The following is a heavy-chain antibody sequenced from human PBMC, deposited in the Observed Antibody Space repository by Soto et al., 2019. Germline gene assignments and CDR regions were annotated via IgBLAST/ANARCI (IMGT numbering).Heavy chain of an antibody. CDR3: ARSPYCGTECNSGYLDF. CDR1: GFVVSRNY. V-gene: IGHV3-53*01. Sequence: PGGSLRLSCATSGFVVSRNYMHWVRQAPGKGLEWVSVMYSDGKTYYAESVKGRFTISRDNSKSTVFLHMKSLRAEDTAVYYCARSPYCGTECNSGYLDFWGQGSPVTVSS. CDR2: MYSDGKT. D-gene: IGHD2-21*01. J-gene: IGHJ4*02.